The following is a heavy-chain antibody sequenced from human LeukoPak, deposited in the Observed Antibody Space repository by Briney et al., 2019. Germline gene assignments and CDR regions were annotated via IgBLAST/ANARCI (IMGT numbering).Heavy chain of an antibody. CDR2: IIPIFGTA. Sequence: SVKVSCKASGYTFTSYGISWVRQAPGQGLEWMGGIIPIFGTANYAQKFQGRVTITADESTSTAYMELSSLRSEDTAVYYCARSVGSGYYPYDYWGQGTLVTVSS. CDR1: GYTFTSYG. J-gene: IGHJ4*02. V-gene: IGHV1-69*13. D-gene: IGHD3-22*01. CDR3: ARSVGSGYYPYDY.